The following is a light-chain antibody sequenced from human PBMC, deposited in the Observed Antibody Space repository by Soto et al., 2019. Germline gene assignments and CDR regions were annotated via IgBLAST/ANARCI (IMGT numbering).Light chain of an antibody. CDR1: QSVRSSH. CDR3: QQRRDWPQWT. CDR2: GAS. J-gene: IGKJ1*01. Sequence: EIVLTQSPGTLSLSPGERATLSCRTSQSVRSSHLAWYQQKPGQAPRLLIYGASSRATGIPDRFSGSGSGTDFTLTISRLEPEDFAVYYCQQRRDWPQWTFGQGTKVDIK. V-gene: IGKV3D-20*02.